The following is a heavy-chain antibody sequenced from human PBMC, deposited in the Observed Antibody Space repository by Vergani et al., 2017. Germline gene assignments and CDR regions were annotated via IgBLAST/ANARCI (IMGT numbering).Heavy chain of an antibody. CDR2: IYHSGST. CDR1: GGSISSSNW. D-gene: IGHD2-2*01. J-gene: IGHJ5*02. CDR3: ARQYSGCSSTSCLSHWFDP. Sequence: QVQLQESGPGLVKPPGTLSLTCAVSGGSISSSNWWSWVRQPPGKGLEWIGEIYHSGSTNYNPSLKSRVTISVDKSKNQFSLKLSSVTAADTAVYYCARQYSGCSSTSCLSHWFDPWGQGTLVTVSS. V-gene: IGHV4-4*03.